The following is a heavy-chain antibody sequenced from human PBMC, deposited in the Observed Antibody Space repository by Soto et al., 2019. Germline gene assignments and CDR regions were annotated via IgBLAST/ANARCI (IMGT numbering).Heavy chain of an antibody. V-gene: IGHV4-30-4*01. CDR2: IYYSGST. CDR3: ARDRGGSYYLDD. CDR1: DGSISSSDHY. Sequence: QVQLRESGPGLVKPSQTLSLTCTVSDGSISSSDHYWTWIRQPPGKGLEWIGYIYYSGSTYYNPSLQRRVTMSVDTSKNQFSLKLSSVTAADTAMYYCARDRGGSYYLDDWGQGILVTVSS. J-gene: IGHJ4*02. D-gene: IGHD1-26*01.